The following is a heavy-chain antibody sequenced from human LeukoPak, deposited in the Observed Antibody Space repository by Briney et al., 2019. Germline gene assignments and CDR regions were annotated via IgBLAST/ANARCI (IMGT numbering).Heavy chain of an antibody. Sequence: PSQTLSLTCAVSGGSISSGGYSWSWIRQPPGKGLEWIGYIYHSGSTYYNPSLKSRVTISVDRSKNQFSLKLSSVTAADTAVYYCARAVVARAHFDYWGQGTLVTVSS. CDR1: GGSISSGGYS. V-gene: IGHV4-30-2*01. CDR3: ARAVVARAHFDY. D-gene: IGHD2-15*01. CDR2: IYHSGST. J-gene: IGHJ4*02.